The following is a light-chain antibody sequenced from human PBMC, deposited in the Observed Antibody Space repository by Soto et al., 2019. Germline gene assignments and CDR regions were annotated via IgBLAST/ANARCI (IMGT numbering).Light chain of an antibody. V-gene: IGKV1-39*01. CDR3: QQSYMTFMYT. Sequence: DIQMTQSPSSVSASVGDRVTITCRASQSISTYLNWYQHKPGKAPKLLIYGAYSLQSGVPSRFSGSGSGTDFTLTISSLQPEDFATYYCQQSYMTFMYTFGQGTKVDIK. J-gene: IGKJ2*01. CDR1: QSISTY. CDR2: GAY.